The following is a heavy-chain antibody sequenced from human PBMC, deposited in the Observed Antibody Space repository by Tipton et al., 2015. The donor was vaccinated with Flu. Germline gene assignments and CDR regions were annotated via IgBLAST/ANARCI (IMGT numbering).Heavy chain of an antibody. CDR3: SRQIARHRNGAFHI. CDR1: GYSFADYW. J-gene: IGHJ3*02. D-gene: IGHD1-1*01. Sequence: QLVQSGAEVKKPGESLRISCQASGYSFADYWIGWVRQVPGKGLEWMGIIYPGDSDITYNPSFQGQVTISADRSIRTAYLQWSSLKTSDTAMYYCSRQIARHRNGAFHIWGQGTMVNVSS. V-gene: IGHV5-51*01. CDR2: IYPGDSDI.